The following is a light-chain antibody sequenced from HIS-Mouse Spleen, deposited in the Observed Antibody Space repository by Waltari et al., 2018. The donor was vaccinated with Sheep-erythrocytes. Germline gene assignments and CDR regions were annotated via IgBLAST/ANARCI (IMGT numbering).Light chain of an antibody. V-gene: IGLV2-8*01. CDR2: EVS. J-gene: IGLJ2*01. Sequence: QSALTQPPSASGSPGQSVTISCTGTSSDVGGYNYVSWYQQHPGKAPKLMIYEVSKRPSGVPDSFSGSKSGNTASLTVSGLQAEDEADYYCCSYAGSYTLVFGGGTKLTVL. CDR3: CSYAGSYTLV. CDR1: SSDVGGYNY.